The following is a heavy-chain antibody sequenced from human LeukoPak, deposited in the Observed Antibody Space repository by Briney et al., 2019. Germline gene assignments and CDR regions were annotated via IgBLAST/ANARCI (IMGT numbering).Heavy chain of an antibody. Sequence: PSETLSLTCTVSGGPISSGSYYWSWIRQPAGKGLEWIGRIHTSGNTEYTPSLQSRVTVSADTSKNQLSLKLTSVTAADTAVYYCARGNNYVDFDIWGQGTMVTVSS. CDR3: ARGNNYVDFDI. CDR1: GGPISSGSYY. CDR2: IHTSGNT. V-gene: IGHV4-61*02. J-gene: IGHJ3*02. D-gene: IGHD4-11*01.